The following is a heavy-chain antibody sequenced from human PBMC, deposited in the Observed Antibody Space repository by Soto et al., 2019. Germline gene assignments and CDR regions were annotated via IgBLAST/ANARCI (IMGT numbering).Heavy chain of an antibody. CDR1: VYTFSTYG. J-gene: IGHJ5*02. V-gene: IGHV1-18*01. D-gene: IGHD1-1*01. CDR2: IGADNGDT. CDR3: ARDWKGAEGFDP. Sequence: QVQLVQSGAKVKKPGASVKVSCKASVYTFSTYGFSWVRQAPGQGLEWMGWIGADNGDTNYAQNFQGRVTMTTDTSTTTSYMEVRSLTSDDTAVYFCARDWKGAEGFDPWGQGTLVTVSS.